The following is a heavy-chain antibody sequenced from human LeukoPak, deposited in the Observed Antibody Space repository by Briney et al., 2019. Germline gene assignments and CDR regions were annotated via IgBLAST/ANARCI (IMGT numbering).Heavy chain of an antibody. CDR2: IKQDGTEK. CDR3: AKVAKYYYGSETYYFFEH. CDR1: GYSISSGYY. J-gene: IGHJ4*02. V-gene: IGHV3-7*01. D-gene: IGHD3-10*01. Sequence: ETLSLTCTVSGYSISSGYYWGWIRQPPGKGLEWVANIKQDGTEKYYVDSEKGRFTISRDNAKNSLYLQMNSLRVEDTAVYYCAKVAKYYYGSETYYFFEHWGQGTPVTASS.